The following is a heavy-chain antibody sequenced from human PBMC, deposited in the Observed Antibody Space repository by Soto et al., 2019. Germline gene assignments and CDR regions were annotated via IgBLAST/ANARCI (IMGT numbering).Heavy chain of an antibody. D-gene: IGHD3-10*01. V-gene: IGHV4-30-4*01. CDR3: ARARVIRDYYYYYGMDV. CDR2: IYYSGST. CDR1: GCSISSCDYY. J-gene: IGHJ6*02. Sequence: SETLFLPCTVSGCSISSCDYYWSWIRQPPGKGPGWIGYIYYSGSTYYNPSLKSRVTISVDTSKNQFSLKLSSVTAADTAVYYCARARVIRDYYYYYGMDVWGQGATVTAP.